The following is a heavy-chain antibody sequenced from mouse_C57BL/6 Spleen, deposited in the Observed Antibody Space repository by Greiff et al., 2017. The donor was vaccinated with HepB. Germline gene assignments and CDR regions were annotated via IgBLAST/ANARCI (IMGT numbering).Heavy chain of an antibody. Sequence: VQLQQSGPELVKPGASVKISCKASGYAFSSSWMNWVKQRPGKGLEWIGRIYPGDGDTNYNGKFKGKATLTADKSSSTAYMQLSSLTSEDSAVYFCARWTITTVVATGFDFWGQGTTLTVSS. V-gene: IGHV1-82*01. CDR1: GYAFSSSW. CDR3: ARWTITTVVATGFDF. J-gene: IGHJ2*01. D-gene: IGHD1-1*01. CDR2: IYPGDGDT.